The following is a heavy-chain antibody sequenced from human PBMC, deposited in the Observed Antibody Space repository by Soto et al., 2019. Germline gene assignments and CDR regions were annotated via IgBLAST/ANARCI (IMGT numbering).Heavy chain of an antibody. CDR3: AHAHRGRSLY. CDR2: IYWDDSK. V-gene: IGHV2-5*02. CDR1: GFSLSTDRVG. J-gene: IGHJ1*01. Sequence: SGPTLVNPTQTLTLTCTFSGFSLSTDRVGVGWIRQPPGKALDWLAVIYWDDSKTYSPSLKSRLTITKDTSKNQVVLTMTNMDPVDTAIFYCAHAHRGRSLYWGQGTLVTVSS. D-gene: IGHD1-26*01.